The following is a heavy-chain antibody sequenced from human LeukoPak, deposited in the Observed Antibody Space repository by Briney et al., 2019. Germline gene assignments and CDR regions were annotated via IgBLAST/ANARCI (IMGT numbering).Heavy chain of an antibody. J-gene: IGHJ4*02. D-gene: IGHD2-2*01. CDR3: ARGGYTDIVVVPAVTFDY. Sequence: ASVKVSCKASGYTFTSYYMHWVRQAPGQGLEWMGIINPSGGSTSYAQKFQGRVTTTRDTSTSTVYMELSSLRSEDTAVYYCARGGYTDIVVVPAVTFDYWGQGTLVTVSS. V-gene: IGHV1-46*03. CDR1: GYTFTSYY. CDR2: INPSGGST.